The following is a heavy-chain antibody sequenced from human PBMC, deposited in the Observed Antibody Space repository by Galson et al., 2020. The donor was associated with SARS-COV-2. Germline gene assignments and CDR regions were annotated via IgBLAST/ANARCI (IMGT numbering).Heavy chain of an antibody. V-gene: IGHV3-48*03. Sequence: GGSLRLSCAASGFTLGIYEMNWVRQAPGNGLAWVSFISSSGSTKYYADSVKGRFTISRDNAKNSLILQMNSLRAEDTALYYCARGPPDFADYGMDVWGQGTTVTVSS. CDR3: ARGPPDFADYGMDV. CDR1: GFTLGIYE. CDR2: ISSSGSTK. J-gene: IGHJ6*02. D-gene: IGHD2-21*01.